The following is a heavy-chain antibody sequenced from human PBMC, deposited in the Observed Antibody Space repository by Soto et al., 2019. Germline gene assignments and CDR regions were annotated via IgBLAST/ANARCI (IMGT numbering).Heavy chain of an antibody. CDR2: INPSGGST. V-gene: IGHV1-46*03. D-gene: IGHD6-19*01. CDR3: ARDHSGWYLDPPNYYFDY. Sequence: GASVKVSCKASGYTFTSYYMHWVRQAPGQGLEWMGIINPSGGSTSYAQKFQGRVTMTRDTSTSTVYMELSSLRSEDTAVYYCARDHSGWYLDPPNYYFDYWGQGTLVTVSS. J-gene: IGHJ4*02. CDR1: GYTFTSYY.